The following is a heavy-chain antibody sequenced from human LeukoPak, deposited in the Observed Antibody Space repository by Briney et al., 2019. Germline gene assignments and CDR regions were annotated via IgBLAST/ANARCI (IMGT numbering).Heavy chain of an antibody. V-gene: IGHV3-30*04. CDR2: ISYDGSNK. J-gene: IGHJ6*04. D-gene: IGHD3-10*01. Sequence: GGSLRLSCAASGFTFSSYAMHWVRQAPGKGLEWVAVISYDGSNKYYADSVKGRFTISRDNSKSTLYLQMNSLRAEDTAVYYCARDYGSGSFYYYYYGMDVWGKGTTVTVSS. CDR3: ARDYGSGSFYYYYYGMDV. CDR1: GFTFSSYA.